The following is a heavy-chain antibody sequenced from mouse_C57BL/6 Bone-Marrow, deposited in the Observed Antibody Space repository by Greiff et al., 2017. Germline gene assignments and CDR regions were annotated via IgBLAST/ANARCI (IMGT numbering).Heavy chain of an antibody. CDR1: GYTFTSYW. J-gene: IGHJ1*03. CDR2: IHPNSGST. D-gene: IGHD1-1*01. Sequence: QVHVKQPGAELVKPGASVKLSCKASGYTFTSYWMHWVKQRPGQGLEWIGMIHPNSGSTNYNEKFKSKATLTVDKSSSTAYMQLSSLTSEDSAVYYCARYYGPFDVWGTGTTVTVSS. V-gene: IGHV1-64*01. CDR3: ARYYGPFDV.